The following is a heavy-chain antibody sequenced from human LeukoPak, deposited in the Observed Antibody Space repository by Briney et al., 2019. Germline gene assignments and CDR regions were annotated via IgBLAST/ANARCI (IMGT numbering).Heavy chain of an antibody. CDR3: AKISGWPYYFDY. CDR2: ITGSGGNT. J-gene: IGHJ4*02. V-gene: IGHV3-23*01. CDR1: GFTFSSYA. D-gene: IGHD6-19*01. Sequence: PGGSLRLSCAASGFTFSSYAMSWVRQAPGKGLEWVSAITGSGGNTYYADSVKGRLTTSRDNSKNTVYLQVNSLRAEDTAEYYCAKISGWPYYFDYRGQGTLVTVSP.